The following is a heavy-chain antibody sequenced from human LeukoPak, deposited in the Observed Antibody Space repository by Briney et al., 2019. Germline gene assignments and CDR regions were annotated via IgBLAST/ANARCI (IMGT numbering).Heavy chain of an antibody. J-gene: IGHJ3*02. CDR1: GFTFSKFP. D-gene: IGHD1-1*01. CDR3: AKSLFTSATGTGRAFHI. CDR2: ISASGDVT. Sequence: GGSLRLSCAASGFTFSKFPMGWVRQAPGRGLEWVSAISASGDVTFYADSLRGRFTISRVNSKSTLYLQTNGLGAEDTAIFYCAKSLFTSATGTGRAFHIWGQGTRVTVSS. V-gene: IGHV3-23*01.